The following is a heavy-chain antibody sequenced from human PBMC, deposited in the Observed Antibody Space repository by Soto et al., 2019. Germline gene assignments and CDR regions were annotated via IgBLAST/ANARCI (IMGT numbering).Heavy chain of an antibody. CDR1: GGTLSSYT. D-gene: IGHD2-15*01. CDR2: VIPNLGVT. Sequence: QVQLVQSGAEVKKPGSSVKVSCKASGGTLSSYTFSWVRQSPGQVLEWMGRVIPNLGVTNDAKKFQGRFTIVVDTSTSTAYIELNSQRYEDTAVYYCAREKGYCIDTSCPDFDYWGQGTLVTVSS. CDR3: AREKGYCIDTSCPDFDY. J-gene: IGHJ4*02. V-gene: IGHV1-69*08.